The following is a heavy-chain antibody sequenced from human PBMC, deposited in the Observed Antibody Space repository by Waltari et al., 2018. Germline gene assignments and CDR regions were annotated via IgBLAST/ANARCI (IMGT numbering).Heavy chain of an antibody. V-gene: IGHV4-59*01. CDR3: ARNPYPPTLYFDY. D-gene: IGHD2-2*01. CDR1: GGSISSYY. CDR2: IYYSGST. J-gene: IGHJ4*02. Sequence: QVQLQESGPGLVKPSETLSLTCTVSGGSISSYYWSWIRQPPGKGLEWIGYIYYSGSTNYNPALKSRVTIAVDTSKNQFSLKLSSVTAADTAVYYWARNPYPPTLYFDYRGQGTLVTVSS.